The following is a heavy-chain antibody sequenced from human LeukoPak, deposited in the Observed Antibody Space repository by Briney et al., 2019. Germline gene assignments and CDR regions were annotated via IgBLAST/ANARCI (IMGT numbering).Heavy chain of an antibody. CDR2: ISSSSSYI. CDR1: GFTFSSYS. V-gene: IGHV3-21*01. D-gene: IGHD2-21*02. Sequence: GSLRLSCAASGFTFSSYSMNWVRQAPGKGLEWVSSISSSSSYIYYADSVKGRFTISRDNAKNSLYLQMNSLRAEDTAVYYCARDGLAYCGGDCYSGFDYWGQGTLVTVSS. J-gene: IGHJ4*02. CDR3: ARDGLAYCGGDCYSGFDY.